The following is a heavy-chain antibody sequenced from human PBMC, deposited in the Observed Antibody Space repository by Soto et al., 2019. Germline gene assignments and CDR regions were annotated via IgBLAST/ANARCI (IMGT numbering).Heavy chain of an antibody. Sequence: EVQLVESGGVVVQPGGSLRLSCAASGFTFDDYAMHWVRQAPGKGLEWVSLISWDGGSTYYADSVKGRFTISRDNSKNSLYLQMNSLRAEDTALYYCAKDQGVVPAAPWRDYYCYGMDVWGQGTTVTVSS. CDR1: GFTFDDYA. D-gene: IGHD2-2*01. CDR3: AKDQGVVPAAPWRDYYCYGMDV. V-gene: IGHV3-43D*04. CDR2: ISWDGGST. J-gene: IGHJ6*02.